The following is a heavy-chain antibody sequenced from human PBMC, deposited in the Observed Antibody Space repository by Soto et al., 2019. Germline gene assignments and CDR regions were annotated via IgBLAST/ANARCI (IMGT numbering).Heavy chain of an antibody. CDR2: IFYTGST. J-gene: IGHJ6*02. V-gene: IGHV4-31*03. CDR1: GGPFSRGGYH. CDR3: ARVAGSYYYGMDV. D-gene: IGHD1-26*01. Sequence: SETLSLTCTVSGGPFSRGGYHWSWIRQHPGKGLECIGYIFYTGSTYYNPTLKSRVTISVDKSKNQYSLKLSSVTAADTAVYYCARVAGSYYYGMDVWGQGTTVTVSS.